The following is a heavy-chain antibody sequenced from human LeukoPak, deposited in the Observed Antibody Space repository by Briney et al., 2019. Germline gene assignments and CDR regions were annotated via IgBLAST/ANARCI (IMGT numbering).Heavy chain of an antibody. D-gene: IGHD1-26*01. V-gene: IGHV4-61*02. CDR3: ARKWDL. CDR2: IYTSGST. CDR1: GGSISSGSYY. Sequence: SQTLSLTCTASGGSISSGSYYWSWIRQPAGKGLEWIVRIYTSGSTNYNPSLKSRVTISVDTSKNQFSLKLSSVTAADTAVYYCARKWDLWGQGTMVTVSS. J-gene: IGHJ3*01.